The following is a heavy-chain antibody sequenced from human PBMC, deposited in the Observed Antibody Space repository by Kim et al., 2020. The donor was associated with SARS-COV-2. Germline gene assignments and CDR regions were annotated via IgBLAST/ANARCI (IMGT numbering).Heavy chain of an antibody. J-gene: IGHJ6*02. CDR3: ARSGYEWLRAREYGLDV. D-gene: IGHD5-12*01. Sequence: GESLKISCKGSGYSFSDYWIAWVRQMPGKGLEWVGIIYPADSDTRYSPSLQGHVTMSADKSINTAYLQWTSLKASDTAVYYCARSGYEWLRAREYGLDVWGQGTTVTVPS. V-gene: IGHV5-51*01. CDR1: GYSFSDYW. CDR2: IYPADSDT.